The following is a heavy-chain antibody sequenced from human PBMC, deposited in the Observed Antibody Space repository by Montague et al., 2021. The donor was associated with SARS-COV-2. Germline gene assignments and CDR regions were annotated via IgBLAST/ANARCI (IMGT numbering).Heavy chain of an antibody. J-gene: IGHJ3*02. D-gene: IGHD3-10*01. V-gene: IGHV4-59*01. CDR3: ARDDRTFGASI. CDR2: IFYSGST. CDR1: GASIRSYY. Sequence: SETLSLTCTVSGASIRSYYWSWIRQPPGKGLEWIGDIFYSGSTSYNPSLESRVTISADTSKNQVSLKLTSVTAADTAVYYCARDDRTFGASIWGQGTMVTVSS.